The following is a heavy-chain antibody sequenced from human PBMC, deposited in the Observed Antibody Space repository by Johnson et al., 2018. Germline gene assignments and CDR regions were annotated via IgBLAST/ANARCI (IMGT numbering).Heavy chain of an antibody. Sequence: QLVQSGAEVQKPGASVKVSCKASGFSIRNSYMHWVRQAPGQGLEWMGVINPSATATTYAQKLQGRLTMTRDTSTSAVYMELSSLRSEETAIYYCVKENSVRDYAWWFDAWGQGTLVTVS. CDR1: GFSIRNSY. J-gene: IGHJ5*02. D-gene: IGHD3-16*01. CDR2: INPSATAT. V-gene: IGHV1-46*04. CDR3: VKENSVRDYAWWFDA.